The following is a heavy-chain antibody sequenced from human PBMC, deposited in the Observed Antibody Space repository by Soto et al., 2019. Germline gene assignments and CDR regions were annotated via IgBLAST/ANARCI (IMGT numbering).Heavy chain of an antibody. J-gene: IGHJ6*02. Sequence: EVQLVESGGGLVQPGGSLRLSCAASGFTFIVYWMHWVRQARGRGLVWVSRIDSDGSTTSYADSVKGRFTISRDNAKSTLYLQMNSLGAEDTAVYYCARPGYSNYGPGVDVWGQGTTVTVSS. D-gene: IGHD4-4*01. CDR3: ARPGYSNYGPGVDV. V-gene: IGHV3-74*01. CDR2: IDSDGSTT. CDR1: GFTFIVYW.